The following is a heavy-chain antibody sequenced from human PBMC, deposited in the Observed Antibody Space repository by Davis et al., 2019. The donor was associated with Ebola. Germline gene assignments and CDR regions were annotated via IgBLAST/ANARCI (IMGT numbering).Heavy chain of an antibody. J-gene: IGHJ6*04. V-gene: IGHV5-51*01. CDR1: GYSFTSYW. Sequence: PGGSLRLSCKGSGYSFTSYWIGWVRQMPGKGLEWMGIIYPSDSDTRYSPSFQGQVTISADKSITTAYLQWSSLKASDTAMYYCARHKAYYYYYYGMDVWGKGTTVTVSS. CDR3: ARHKAYYYYYYGMDV. CDR2: IYPSDSDT.